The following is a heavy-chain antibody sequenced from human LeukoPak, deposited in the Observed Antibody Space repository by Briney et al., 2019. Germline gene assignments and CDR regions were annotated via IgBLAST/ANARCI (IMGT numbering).Heavy chain of an antibody. CDR1: GYTFTSYD. CDR2: INPKSGNT. J-gene: IGHJ5*02. Sequence: ASVKVSCMASGYTFTSYDINWVRQATGQGLEWMGWINPKSGNTGYAQKCQGRVTMTRNTSISTAYMELSSLRSEDTAAYYCARLKFHGSGSTNWFDPWGEETLVTVSS. V-gene: IGHV1-8*01. CDR3: ARLKFHGSGSTNWFDP. D-gene: IGHD3-10*01.